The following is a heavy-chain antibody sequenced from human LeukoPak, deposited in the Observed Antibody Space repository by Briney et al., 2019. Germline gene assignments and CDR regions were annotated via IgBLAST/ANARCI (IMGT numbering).Heavy chain of an antibody. Sequence: SVKVSCKASGGTFSSYGISWVRQAPGQGLVWMGGIIPMFATATYAQKFQARVTISADESTSTAYMELGSLRSDDTAVYYCARGLIRGRNWFDPWGQGTLVTVSS. CDR3: ARGLIRGRNWFDP. V-gene: IGHV1-69*13. J-gene: IGHJ5*02. CDR1: GGTFSSYG. CDR2: IIPMFATA. D-gene: IGHD3-16*01.